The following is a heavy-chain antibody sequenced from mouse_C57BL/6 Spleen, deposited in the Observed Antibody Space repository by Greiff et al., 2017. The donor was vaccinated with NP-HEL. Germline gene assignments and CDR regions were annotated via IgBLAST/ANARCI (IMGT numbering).Heavy chain of an antibody. J-gene: IGHJ4*01. D-gene: IGHD4-1*01. V-gene: IGHV2-2*01. CDR1: GFSLTSYG. Sequence: VQLQQSGPGLVQPSQSLSITCTVSGFSLTSYGVHWVRQSPGKGLEWLGVIWSGGSTDYNAAFISRLSISKDNSKSQVFFKMNSLQADDTAIYYCARKLGRSYAMDYWGQGTSVTVSS. CDR2: IWSGGST. CDR3: ARKLGRSYAMDY.